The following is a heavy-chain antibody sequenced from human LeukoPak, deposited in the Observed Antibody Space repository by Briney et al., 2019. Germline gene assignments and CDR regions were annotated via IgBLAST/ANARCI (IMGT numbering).Heavy chain of an antibody. Sequence: GGSLRLSCAASGFTFSSYAMSWVRQAPGKGLEWVSGISGSGDNTYYADSVKGRFTISRDNAKNSLYLQMNSLRAEDTALYYCAKDLHFYYDSSGGGYDYWGQGTLVTVSS. J-gene: IGHJ4*02. CDR2: ISGSGDNT. CDR3: AKDLHFYYDSSGGGYDY. CDR1: GFTFSSYA. D-gene: IGHD3-22*01. V-gene: IGHV3-23*01.